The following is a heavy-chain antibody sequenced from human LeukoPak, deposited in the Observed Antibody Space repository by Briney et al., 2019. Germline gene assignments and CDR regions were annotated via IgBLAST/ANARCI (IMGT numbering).Heavy chain of an antibody. V-gene: IGHV3-23*01. Sequence: GGSLRLSCAASGFTFSSYGMSWVRQAPGKGLEWVSAISGSGGSTYYADSVKGRFTISRDNSKNTLYLQMNSLRAEDTAVYYCAQLWFGELLGYWGQGTLVTVS. CDR2: ISGSGGST. CDR3: AQLWFGELLGY. J-gene: IGHJ4*02. D-gene: IGHD3-10*01. CDR1: GFTFSSYG.